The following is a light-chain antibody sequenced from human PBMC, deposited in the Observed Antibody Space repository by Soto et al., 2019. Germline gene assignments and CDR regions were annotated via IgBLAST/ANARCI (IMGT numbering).Light chain of an antibody. V-gene: IGKV3-20*01. CDR3: QQYDTSPRT. CDR2: SAS. CDR1: QSISSTY. J-gene: IGKJ1*01. Sequence: EIVLTQSPGTLSLSPGERASFSCRASQSISSTYLAWYQQKPGQAPRLLIYSASTRATGIPDRFSGSASGTDFTLTISRLEPEDFAVYYCQQYDTSPRTFGQGTKVDIK.